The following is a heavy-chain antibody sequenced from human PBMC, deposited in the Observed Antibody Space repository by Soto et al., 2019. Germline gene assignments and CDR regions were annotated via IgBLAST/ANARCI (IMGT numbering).Heavy chain of an antibody. CDR3: ARVGFNWNDDYYGMDV. Sequence: SETLSLTCAVYGGTFSGYYWSWIRQPPGKGLEWIGEINHSGSTNYNPSLKSRVTISVDTSKNQFSLKLSSVTAADTAVYYCARVGFNWNDDYYGMDVWGQGTTVTVSS. D-gene: IGHD1-20*01. V-gene: IGHV4-34*08. CDR2: INHSGST. CDR1: GGTFSGYY. J-gene: IGHJ6*02.